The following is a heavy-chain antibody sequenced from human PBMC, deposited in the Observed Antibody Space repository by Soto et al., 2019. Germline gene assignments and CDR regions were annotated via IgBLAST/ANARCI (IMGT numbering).Heavy chain of an antibody. D-gene: IGHD4-17*01. Sequence: QLQLQESGPGLVKPSETLSLVCTVSGGSIRNSRYYWGWIRQPPGKGLEWIGGIYYSGATYYRSSLESRVIISVDTSRNQFSLRLSSVTAADTAVYYCARSDEVSLYGDGPLHIWGQGTMVTVSS. CDR2: IYYSGAT. CDR1: GGSIRNSRYY. J-gene: IGHJ3*02. CDR3: ARSDEVSLYGDGPLHI. V-gene: IGHV4-39*01.